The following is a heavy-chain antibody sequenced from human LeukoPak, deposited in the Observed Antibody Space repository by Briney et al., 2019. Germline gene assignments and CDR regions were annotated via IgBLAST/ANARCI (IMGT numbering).Heavy chain of an antibody. CDR2: IYYSGST. D-gene: IGHD6-6*01. CDR1: GGSISSYY. V-gene: IGHV4-59*01. J-gene: IGHJ5*02. CDR3: ARDRYSSSSGGWFDP. Sequence: SETLSLTCTVSGGSISSYYWSWIRQPPGKGLEWIGYIYYSGSTNYNPSLKTRVTISVDPSNNQFSLKLSSVPAADTAVYYCARDRYSSSSGGWFDPWGQGTLVTVSS.